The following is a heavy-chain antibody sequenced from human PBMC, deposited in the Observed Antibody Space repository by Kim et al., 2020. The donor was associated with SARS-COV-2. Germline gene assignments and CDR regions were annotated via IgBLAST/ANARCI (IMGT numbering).Heavy chain of an antibody. CDR3: ARTYYYDRSGLFDY. CDR1: GGSISSSSYY. V-gene: IGHV4-39*01. D-gene: IGHD3-22*01. CDR2: IYYSGST. J-gene: IGHJ4*02. Sequence: SETLSLTCTVSGGSISSSSYYWGWIRQPPGKGLEWIGSIYYSGSTYYNPSLKSRVTISVDTSKNQFSLKLSSVTAADTAVYYCARTYYYDRSGLFDYWGQGTLVTVSS.